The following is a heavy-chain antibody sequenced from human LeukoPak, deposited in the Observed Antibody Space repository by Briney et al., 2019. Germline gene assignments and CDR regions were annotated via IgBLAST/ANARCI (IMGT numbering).Heavy chain of an antibody. CDR1: GFTFSSYA. J-gene: IGHJ4*02. D-gene: IGHD3-22*01. CDR2: ISGSDAGT. Sequence: GGSLRLSCAASGFTFSSYAMSWVRQIPGKGLEWVSAISGSDAGTYYADSVKGRFTVSRDNSKNTLYLQMNSLKTEDTAVYYCTRQKYYYDSSGYYHYFDYWGQGTLVTVSS. V-gene: IGHV3-23*01. CDR3: TRQKYYYDSSGYYHYFDY.